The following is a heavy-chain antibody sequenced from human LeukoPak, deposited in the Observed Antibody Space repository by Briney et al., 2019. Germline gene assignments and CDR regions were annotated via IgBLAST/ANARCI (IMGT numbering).Heavy chain of an antibody. CDR1: GIILRSYW. Sequence: GGSLRLSCAASGIILRSYWMSWVRQAPGKGLEWLANINEDGSGKYYVDSVKDRFTMSRDNAKNSLYLQMISLRVEDTPVYYCLVSEIARNLETDHWGQGTLVTVSS. V-gene: IGHV3-7*01. CDR2: INEDGSGK. CDR3: LVSEIARNLETDH. D-gene: IGHD3-3*01. J-gene: IGHJ4*02.